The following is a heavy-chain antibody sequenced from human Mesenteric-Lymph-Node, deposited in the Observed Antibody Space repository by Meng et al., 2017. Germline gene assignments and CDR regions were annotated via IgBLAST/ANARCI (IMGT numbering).Heavy chain of an antibody. Sequence: GESLKISCAASGFTFSDYYMSWIRQAPGKGLEWVSYISSSGSTIYYADSVKGRFTISRDNAKNSLYLQMNSLRAEDTAVYYCARDSRTYYYDSSGYYYYYGMDVWGQGTTVTVSS. CDR3: ARDSRTYYYDSSGYYYYYGMDV. V-gene: IGHV3-11*01. CDR1: GFTFSDYY. D-gene: IGHD3-22*01. CDR2: ISSSGSTI. J-gene: IGHJ6*02.